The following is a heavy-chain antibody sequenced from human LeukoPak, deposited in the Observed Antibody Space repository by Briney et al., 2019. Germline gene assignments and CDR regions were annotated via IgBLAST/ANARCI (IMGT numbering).Heavy chain of an antibody. Sequence: ASVKVSCKASGYTFINYGISWVRQAPGQGLEWMGWIYPYTGNTNYAQMVQGRVTMTTDTSTRTAYMELTSLTSDDTAVYYCARLWSPMVEIDYWGQGTLVTVSS. V-gene: IGHV1-18*01. CDR1: GYTFINYG. D-gene: IGHD2-15*01. CDR3: ARLWSPMVEIDY. CDR2: IYPYTGNT. J-gene: IGHJ4*02.